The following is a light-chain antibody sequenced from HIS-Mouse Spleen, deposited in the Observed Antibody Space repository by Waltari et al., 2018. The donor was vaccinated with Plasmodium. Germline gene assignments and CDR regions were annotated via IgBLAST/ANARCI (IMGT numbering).Light chain of an antibody. CDR2: VVS. CDR1: SSDVGGYHY. J-gene: IGLJ2*01. V-gene: IGLV2-8*01. CDR3: SSYAGSNNLV. Sequence: QSALTQPPSASGSPGQSVTISCTGTSSDVGGYHYVSWYQQHPGKAPKLIMYVVSKQPAGVPDRFSGSKTGNTASLTVSGLQAEDEADYYCSSYAGSNNLVFSGGTKLTVL.